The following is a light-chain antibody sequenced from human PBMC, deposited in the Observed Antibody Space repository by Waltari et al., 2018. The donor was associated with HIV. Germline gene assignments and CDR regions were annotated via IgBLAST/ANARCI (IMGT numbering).Light chain of an antibody. CDR3: AAWADSLNGPV. CDR2: NNN. Sequence: QSVLIQPPSASGTPGQRVSISCSGSNSNIGSNTVHWYQYIPGTAPKPLIYNNNPRPSGVPDRFSGSKSGTSASLAISGLQSEDEADYFCAAWADSLNGPVFGGGTKLTVL. J-gene: IGLJ3*02. CDR1: NSNIGSNT. V-gene: IGLV1-44*01.